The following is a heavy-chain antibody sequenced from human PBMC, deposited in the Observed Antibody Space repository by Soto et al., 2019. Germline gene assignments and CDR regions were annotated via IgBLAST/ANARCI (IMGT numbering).Heavy chain of an antibody. J-gene: IGHJ4*02. CDR2: IKSKTDGGTT. Sequence: EVQLVESGGGLVKPGGSLRLSCAASGFTFSNAWMNWVRQAPGKGLEWVGRIKSKTDGGTTDYAAPVKGRFTISRDDSKNTLYLQMNSLKTEDTVVYYCTPLPYCSGGSCYSDYWGQGTLVTVSS. V-gene: IGHV3-15*07. CDR1: GFTFSNAW. CDR3: TPLPYCSGGSCYSDY. D-gene: IGHD2-15*01.